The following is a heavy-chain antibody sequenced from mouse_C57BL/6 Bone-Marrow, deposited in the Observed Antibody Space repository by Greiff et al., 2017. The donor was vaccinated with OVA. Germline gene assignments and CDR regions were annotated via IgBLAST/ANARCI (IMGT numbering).Heavy chain of an antibody. D-gene: IGHD1-1*01. CDR3: ARSATTDFDY. V-gene: IGHV3-6*01. J-gene: IGHJ2*01. CDR1: GYSITSGYY. Sequence: EVKLMESGPGLVKPSQSLSLTCSVTGYSITSGYYWNWIRQFPGNKLEWMGYISYDGSNNYNPSLKNRISITRDTSKNQFFLKLNSVTTEDTATYYCARSATTDFDYWGQGTTLTVSS. CDR2: ISYDGSN.